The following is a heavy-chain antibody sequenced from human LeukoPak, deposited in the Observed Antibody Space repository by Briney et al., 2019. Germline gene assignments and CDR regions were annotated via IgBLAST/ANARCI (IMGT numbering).Heavy chain of an antibody. CDR1: GFTFSSYG. CDR3: AGPGAYGSGSFAY. Sequence: PGRSLRLSCAASGFTFSSYGMHWVRQAPGKGLEWVAVIWYDGSNKYYADSVKGRFTISRDNSKNTLYLQMNSLRAEGTAVYYCAGPGAYGSGSFAYWGQGTLVTVSS. CDR2: IWYDGSNK. J-gene: IGHJ4*02. D-gene: IGHD3-10*01. V-gene: IGHV3-33*01.